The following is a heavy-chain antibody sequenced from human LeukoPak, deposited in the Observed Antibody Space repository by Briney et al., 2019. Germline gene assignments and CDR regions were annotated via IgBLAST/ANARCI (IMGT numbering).Heavy chain of an antibody. J-gene: IGHJ4*02. Sequence: GGSLRLSCAASGITFSGYVMNWVRQAPGKGLEWVTLIHYDGISEYYADSVKGRFTISRDNAKNTLYLQMNRLTVEDTAVYYCGRGMRDYYGLDYWGQGFLVTVSS. V-gene: IGHV3-30*12. CDR2: IHYDGISE. CDR1: GITFSGYV. D-gene: IGHD3-10*01. CDR3: GRGMRDYYGLDY.